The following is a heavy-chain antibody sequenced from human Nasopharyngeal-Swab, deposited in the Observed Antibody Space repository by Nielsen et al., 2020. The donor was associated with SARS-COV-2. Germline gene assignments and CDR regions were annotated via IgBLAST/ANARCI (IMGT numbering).Heavy chain of an antibody. CDR2: IYYSGST. J-gene: IGHJ6*02. CDR1: GGSFSGYY. CDR3: ARENV. V-gene: IGHV4-34*01. Sequence: SETLSLTCAVYGGSFSGYYWSWIRQHPGKGLEWIGYIYYSGSTYYNPSLKSRVTISVDTSKNQFSLKLSSVTAADTAVYYCARENVWGQGTTVTVSS.